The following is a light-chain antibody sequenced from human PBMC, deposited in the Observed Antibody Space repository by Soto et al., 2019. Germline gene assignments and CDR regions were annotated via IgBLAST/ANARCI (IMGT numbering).Light chain of an antibody. CDR3: QQYGSPPQT. Sequence: EIVLTQSPGTLSLSPGERATLTCRASQSVSSSYLCWYQQKLGQAPRLIIYGASSRATGIPDRFSGSGSGTDFTLTISRLEPEDFAVYYCQQYGSPPQTFGQGTKVEIK. CDR1: QSVSSSY. CDR2: GAS. J-gene: IGKJ1*01. V-gene: IGKV3-20*01.